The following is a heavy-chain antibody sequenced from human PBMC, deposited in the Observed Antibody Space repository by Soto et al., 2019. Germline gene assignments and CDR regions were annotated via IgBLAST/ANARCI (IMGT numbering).Heavy chain of an antibody. D-gene: IGHD3-22*01. CDR1: GFTFSSYA. Sequence: QVQLVESGGGGVQPGRSLRLSCAASGFTFSSYAMHWVRQAPGKGLEWVAVISYDGSNKYYADSVKGRFTISRDNSKNTLYLQMNSLRAEDTAVYYCARDDNFDYWGQGTLVTVSS. CDR3: ARDDNFDY. V-gene: IGHV3-30-3*01. J-gene: IGHJ4*02. CDR2: ISYDGSNK.